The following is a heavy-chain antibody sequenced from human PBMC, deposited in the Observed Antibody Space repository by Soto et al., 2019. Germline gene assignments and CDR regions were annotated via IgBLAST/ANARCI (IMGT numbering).Heavy chain of an antibody. Sequence: GSLRLSCAASGFTFSSYSMNWVRQAPGKGLEWVSSISSSSSYIYYADSVKGRFTISRDNAKNSLYLQMNSLRAEDTAVYYCARDPLRFLEGQPDYWGQGTLVTVSS. CDR1: GFTFSSYS. J-gene: IGHJ4*02. CDR2: ISSSSSYI. V-gene: IGHV3-21*01. D-gene: IGHD3-3*01. CDR3: ARDPLRFLEGQPDY.